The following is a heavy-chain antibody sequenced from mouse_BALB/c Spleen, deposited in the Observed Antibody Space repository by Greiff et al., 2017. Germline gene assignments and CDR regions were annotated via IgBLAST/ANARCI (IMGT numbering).Heavy chain of an antibody. CDR3: ARWGNYEGAMDY. CDR1: GFTFSSYA. D-gene: IGHD2-1*01. Sequence: EVQGVESGGGLVKPGGSLKLSCAASGFTFSSYAMSWVRQTPEKRLEWVASISSGGSTYYPDSVKGRFTISRDNARNILYLQMSSLRSEDTAMYYCARWGNYEGAMDYWGQGTSVTVSS. CDR2: ISSGGST. J-gene: IGHJ4*01. V-gene: IGHV5-6-5*01.